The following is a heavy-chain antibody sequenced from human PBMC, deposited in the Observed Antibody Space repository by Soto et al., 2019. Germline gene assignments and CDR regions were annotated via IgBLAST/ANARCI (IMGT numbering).Heavy chain of an antibody. Sequence: SETLSLTCTVSGGSISSYYWSWIRQPPGKGLEWIGYIYYSGSTNYNPSLKSRVTISVDTSKNQFSLKLSSVTAADTAVYYCARLGFGGNPYYFDYWGQGILVTSPQ. CDR2: IYYSGST. D-gene: IGHD2-15*01. J-gene: IGHJ4*02. CDR1: GGSISSYY. CDR3: ARLGFGGNPYYFDY. V-gene: IGHV4-59*12.